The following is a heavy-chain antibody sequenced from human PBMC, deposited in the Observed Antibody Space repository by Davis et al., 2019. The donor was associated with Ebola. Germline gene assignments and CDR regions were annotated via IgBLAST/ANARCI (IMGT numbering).Heavy chain of an antibody. CDR3: AREDIVVVPAALYYYYYGMDV. Sequence: GESLKISCGASGFIFSNHAMHWVRQAPGKGLEWVANIKQDGSEKYYVDSVKGRFTISRDNAKNSLYLQMNSLRAEDTAVYYCAREDIVVVPAALYYYYYGMDVWGKGTTVTVSS. V-gene: IGHV3-7*01. J-gene: IGHJ6*04. CDR1: GFIFSNHA. CDR2: IKQDGSEK. D-gene: IGHD2-2*01.